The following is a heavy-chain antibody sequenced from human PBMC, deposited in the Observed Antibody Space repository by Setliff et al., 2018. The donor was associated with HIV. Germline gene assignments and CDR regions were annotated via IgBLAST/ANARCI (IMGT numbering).Heavy chain of an antibody. Sequence: SETLSLTCSVSGVSISGPIGITYYWDWLRQPPGKGLEWIGFIFASGDTKYNPSLQSRVSMSIDTSKNQFSLKLSSVTAADTAMYYCARRIDNSGTFPDKNWLDYWGQGALVTVSS. D-gene: IGHD3-10*01. CDR1: GVSISGPIGITYY. CDR2: IFASGDT. V-gene: IGHV4-4*09. J-gene: IGHJ5*01. CDR3: ARRIDNSGTFPDKNWLDY.